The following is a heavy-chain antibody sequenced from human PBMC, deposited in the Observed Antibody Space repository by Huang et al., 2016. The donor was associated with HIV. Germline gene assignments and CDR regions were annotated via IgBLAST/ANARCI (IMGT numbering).Heavy chain of an antibody. Sequence: QVRLVESGGGVVQPGASLTLSCSASGFPFSAYGLDWVRQAPGKGLEWGSIKRHDGNNDYLIGSVKGRFTISRDNSNNTLYLRMNSLRPEDTAVYYCVKERGSSRARSSFDFWGQGTSVIVSS. CDR3: VKERGSSRARSSFDF. CDR1: GFPFSAYG. D-gene: IGHD6-13*01. J-gene: IGHJ3*01. CDR2: KRHDGNND. V-gene: IGHV3-30*02.